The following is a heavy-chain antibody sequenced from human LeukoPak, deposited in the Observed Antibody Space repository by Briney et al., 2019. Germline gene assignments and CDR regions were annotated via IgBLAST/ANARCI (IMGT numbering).Heavy chain of an antibody. CDR3: AKESGRYAPAMGN. D-gene: IGHD5-18*01. CDR1: GFTFSTYG. V-gene: IGHV3-30*18. Sequence: KTGGSLRLSCAASGFTFSTYGMHWVRQAPGKGLEWVAVISYAGSNKYYTDSVKGRFTISRDNSKNTLYLQMNSLRAEDTAVYYCAKESGRYAPAMGNWGQGTLVTVSS. J-gene: IGHJ4*02. CDR2: ISYAGSNK.